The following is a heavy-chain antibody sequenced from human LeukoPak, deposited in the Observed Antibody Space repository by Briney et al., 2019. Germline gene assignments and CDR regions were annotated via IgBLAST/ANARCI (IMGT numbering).Heavy chain of an antibody. J-gene: IGHJ4*02. CDR3: AKDKERDWYYFDY. CDR2: ISWNSGSI. V-gene: IGHV3-9*01. CDR1: GFTFDDYA. Sequence: PGRSLRLSCAASGFTFDDYAMHWVRQAPGKGLEWVSGISWNSGSIGYADPVKGRFTISRDNAKNSLYLQMNSLRAEDTALYYCAKDKERDWYYFDYWGQGTLVTVSS. D-gene: IGHD3/OR15-3a*01.